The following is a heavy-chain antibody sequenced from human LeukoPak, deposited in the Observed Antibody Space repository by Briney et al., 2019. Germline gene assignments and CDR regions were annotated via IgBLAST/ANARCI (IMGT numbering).Heavy chain of an antibody. J-gene: IGHJ4*02. CDR1: GFTFSNYW. CDR2: IKGDGSHT. D-gene: IGHD6-13*01. CDR3: AKVPSFIAAAGHSKYFDY. V-gene: IGHV3-74*01. Sequence: PGGSLRLSCAASGFTFSNYWMHWVRQAPGKGLVWVSRIKGDGSHTIYADSVKGRFTISRDNSKNTLYLQMNSLRAEDTAVYYCAKVPSFIAAAGHSKYFDYWGQGTLVTVSS.